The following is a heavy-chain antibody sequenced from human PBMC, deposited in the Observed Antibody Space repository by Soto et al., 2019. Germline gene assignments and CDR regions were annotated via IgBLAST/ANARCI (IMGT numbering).Heavy chain of an antibody. CDR3: ARPSIVGALNNWFDP. V-gene: IGHV5-51*01. D-gene: IGHD1-26*01. Sequence: GESLKISCKGSGYSFTSYWIGWVRQMPGKGLEWMGIIYPGDSDTRYSPTFQGQVTISADKSISPAYLQWSSLKASDTAMYYCARPSIVGALNNWFDPWGQGTLVTSPQ. CDR1: GYSFTSYW. J-gene: IGHJ5*02. CDR2: IYPGDSDT.